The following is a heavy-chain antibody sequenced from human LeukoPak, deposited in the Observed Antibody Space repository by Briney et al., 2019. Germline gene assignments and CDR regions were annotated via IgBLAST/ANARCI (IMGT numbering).Heavy chain of an antibody. Sequence: KPSETLSLTCTVSGGSISSYYWSWIRQPPGKGLEWIAYISDIGSINYNPSLKSRVTISVDTSKNQFSLKLSSVTAADTAVYYCARDSRRGYSGYDDVGYDYWGQGTLVTVSS. CDR2: ISDIGSI. CDR3: ARDSRRGYSGYDDVGYDY. CDR1: GGSISSYY. D-gene: IGHD5-12*01. J-gene: IGHJ4*02. V-gene: IGHV4-59*01.